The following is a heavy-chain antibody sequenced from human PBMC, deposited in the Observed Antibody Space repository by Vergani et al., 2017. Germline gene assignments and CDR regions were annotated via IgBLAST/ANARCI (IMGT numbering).Heavy chain of an antibody. CDR2: ISAYNGNT. CDR1: GYTFNSYG. J-gene: IGHJ4*02. D-gene: IGHD2-2*01. CDR3: ARASIVVVPAAHFDY. Sequence: QVQLVQSGAEVKKPGASVKVSCKASGYTFNSYGISWVRQAPGQGLEWMGWISAYNGNTNYAQKLQGRVTMTTDTSTSTAYMELRSLRSDDTAVYYCARASIVVVPAAHFDYWGQGTLVNVSS. V-gene: IGHV1-18*01.